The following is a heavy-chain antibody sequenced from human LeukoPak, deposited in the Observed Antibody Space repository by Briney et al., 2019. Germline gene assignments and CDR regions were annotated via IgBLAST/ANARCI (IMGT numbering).Heavy chain of an antibody. J-gene: IGHJ4*02. CDR2: INPNGGGT. Sequence: ASVKVSCKASGYTFIGYFMHWVRQAPGQGLEWMGRINPNGGGTIYAQKFQGRVTMTRDTSTSTVYMELSSLRSEDTAVYYCARDFRRGSSGYLYYWGQGTLVTVSS. CDR1: GYTFIGYF. CDR3: ARDFRRGSSGYLYY. D-gene: IGHD3-22*01. V-gene: IGHV1-2*06.